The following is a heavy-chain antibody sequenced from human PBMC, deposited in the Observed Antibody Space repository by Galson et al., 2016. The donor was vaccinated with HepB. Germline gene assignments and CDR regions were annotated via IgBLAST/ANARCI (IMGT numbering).Heavy chain of an antibody. CDR3: ARDSGLLCSGDNCLRGSFDS. J-gene: IGHJ4*02. V-gene: IGHV3-23*01. CDR2: ITSGGTT. Sequence: SLRLSCAASGFTFNNYAMNWVRRAPGRGLEWVSSITSGGTTYYADSVKGRFTISRDNSKNTQYLQMSSLRAEDTALYSCARDSGLLCSGDNCLRGSFDSWGQGSLVTV. CDR1: GFTFNNYA. D-gene: IGHD2-15*01.